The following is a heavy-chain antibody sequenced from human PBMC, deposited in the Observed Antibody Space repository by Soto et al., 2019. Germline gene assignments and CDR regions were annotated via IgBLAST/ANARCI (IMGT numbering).Heavy chain of an antibody. CDR2: IYYSGST. CDR3: ARHNLKDVWWELPITSYFDY. Sequence: QLQLQESGPGLVKPSETLSLTCTVSGGSISSSSYYWGWIRQPPGKGLEWIGSIYYSGSTYYNPSLKSRVTISVDTSKNQFSLKLSSVTAADTAVYYCARHNLKDVWWELPITSYFDYWGQGTLVTVSS. J-gene: IGHJ4*02. V-gene: IGHV4-39*01. CDR1: GGSISSSSYY. D-gene: IGHD1-26*01.